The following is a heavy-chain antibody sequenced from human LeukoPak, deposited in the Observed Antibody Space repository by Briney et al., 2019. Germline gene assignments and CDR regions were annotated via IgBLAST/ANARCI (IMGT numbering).Heavy chain of an antibody. CDR2: IYYSGST. CDR3: AREVAYDFWSGFPGYMDV. V-gene: IGHV4-31*03. D-gene: IGHD3-3*01. Sequence: PSQTLSLTCTVSGGSISSGGYYWSWIRQHPGKGLEWIGYIYYSGSTYYNPSLKSRVTISVDTSKNQFSLKLSSVTAADTAVYYCAREVAYDFWSGFPGYMDVWGKGTTVTVPS. CDR1: GGSISSGGYY. J-gene: IGHJ6*03.